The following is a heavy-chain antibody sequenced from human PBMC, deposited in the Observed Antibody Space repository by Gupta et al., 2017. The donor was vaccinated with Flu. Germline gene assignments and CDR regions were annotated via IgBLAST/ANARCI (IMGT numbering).Heavy chain of an antibody. CDR3: ARESRDPDCWSEHCYMNYHMDV. D-gene: IGHD3-3*01. Sequence: WNWIRQSPSRGLEWLGRTYYRSKWSLDYAVSVKSRISLNPDTSKNQVSLHLNSVTPEDTAVYYCARESRDPDCWSEHCYMNYHMDVWGKGTTVTVSS. CDR2: TYYRSKWSL. V-gene: IGHV6-1*01. J-gene: IGHJ6*03.